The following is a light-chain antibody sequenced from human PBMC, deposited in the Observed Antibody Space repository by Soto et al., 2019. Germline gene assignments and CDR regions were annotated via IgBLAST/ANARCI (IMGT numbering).Light chain of an antibody. CDR1: SSNIGAGYD. CDR2: GNS. CDR3: QSHDSSLTGTAV. J-gene: IGLJ1*01. V-gene: IGLV1-40*01. Sequence: QSVLTQPPSVSGAPGQRVTISCTGSSSNIGAGYDVHWYQQLPGTAPKLLIYGNSNRPSGVPDRFSGSKSGNSASLAITGLQAEDEADYYCQSHDSSLTGTAVFATGTKVNVL.